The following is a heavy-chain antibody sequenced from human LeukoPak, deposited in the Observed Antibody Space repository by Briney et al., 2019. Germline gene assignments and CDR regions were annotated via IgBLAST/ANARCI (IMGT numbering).Heavy chain of an antibody. CDR2: FDPEDGET. CDR1: GYTLTELS. D-gene: IGHD3-9*01. CDR3: ATAGDILTGYYFDY. Sequence: ASVKVSCKVSGYTLTELSMHWVRQAPGKGLEWMGGFDPEDGETIYAQKFQGRVTMTEDTSTDTAYMELSSLRSEDTAVYYCATAGDILTGYYFDYWGQETLVTVSS. J-gene: IGHJ4*02. V-gene: IGHV1-24*01.